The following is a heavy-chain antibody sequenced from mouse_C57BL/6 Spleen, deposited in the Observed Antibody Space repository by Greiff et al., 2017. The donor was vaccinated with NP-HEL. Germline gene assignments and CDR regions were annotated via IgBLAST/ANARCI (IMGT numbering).Heavy chain of an antibody. J-gene: IGHJ3*01. Sequence: QVQLQQSGAELVRPGASVKLSCKASGYTFTDYYINWVKQRPGQGLEWIARIYPGSGNTYYNEKFKGKATLTAEKSSSTAYMQLSSLTSEDSAVYFCARRGEPLPNYSNYGGFAYWGQGTLVTVSA. CDR3: ARRGEPLPNYSNYGGFAY. V-gene: IGHV1-76*01. CDR2: IYPGSGNT. CDR1: GYTFTDYY. D-gene: IGHD2-5*01.